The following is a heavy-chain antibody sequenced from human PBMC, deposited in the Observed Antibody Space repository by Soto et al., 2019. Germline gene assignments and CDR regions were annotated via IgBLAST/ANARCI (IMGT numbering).Heavy chain of an antibody. Sequence: PSQTLSLTCAISGDSVSSNSAAWNWIRQSPSRGLEWLGRTYYRSKWYNDYAVSVKSRITINPDTSKNQFSLQLNSVTPEDTAVYYCARAQRAAYSSNWYDPSPYYYYGMDVWGQGTTVTVSS. CDR2: TYYRSKWYN. CDR3: ARAQRAAYSSNWYDPSPYYYYGMDV. CDR1: GDSVSSNSAA. J-gene: IGHJ6*02. V-gene: IGHV6-1*01. D-gene: IGHD6-13*01.